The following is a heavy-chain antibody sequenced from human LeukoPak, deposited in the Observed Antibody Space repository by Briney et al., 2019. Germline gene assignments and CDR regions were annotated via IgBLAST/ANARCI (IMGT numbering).Heavy chain of an antibody. CDR3: ARVRSSGADGSFDY. V-gene: IGHV3-21*06. J-gene: IGHJ4*02. CDR2: MSSGNRNPDYE. D-gene: IGHD6-6*01. Sequence: GGSLRLSCVASGFTFSTYNMHWVRQAPGKGLEWVSTMSSGNRNPDYEQYSESVRGRFTISRDNAKNSLYLQVNSLRAEDTAVYYCARVRSSGADGSFDYWGQGTLVTVSS. CDR1: GFTFSTYN.